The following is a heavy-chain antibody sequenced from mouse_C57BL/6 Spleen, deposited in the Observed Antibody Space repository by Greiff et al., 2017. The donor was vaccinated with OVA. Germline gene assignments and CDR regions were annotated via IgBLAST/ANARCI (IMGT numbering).Heavy chain of an antibody. D-gene: IGHD2-1*01. V-gene: IGHV2-3*01. CDR1: GFSLTSYG. CDR3: SKDYGNFSWFAY. J-gene: IGHJ3*01. CDR2: IRGDGST. Sequence: VKLMESGPGLVAPSQSLSIPCTVSGFSLTSYGVSWVRQPPGKGLEWLGVIRGDGSTNNPSALISRLGISKDNSNSQVFLKLNSLQTDDTATYYCSKDYGNFSWFAYWGQGTLVTVSA.